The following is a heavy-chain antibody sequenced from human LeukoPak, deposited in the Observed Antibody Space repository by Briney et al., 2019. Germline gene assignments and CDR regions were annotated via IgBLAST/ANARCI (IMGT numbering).Heavy chain of an antibody. Sequence: SETLSLTCTVSGGSISSSSYYWGWIRQPPGKGLEWIGSIYYSGSTYYNPPLKSRVAISVETSKNQFSLRLSSVTAADTAVYYCARGDSSTWYLGGIWGQGTLVTVSS. CDR2: IYYSGST. D-gene: IGHD6-13*01. J-gene: IGHJ3*02. CDR3: ARGDSSTWYLGGI. V-gene: IGHV4-39*07. CDR1: GGSISSSSYY.